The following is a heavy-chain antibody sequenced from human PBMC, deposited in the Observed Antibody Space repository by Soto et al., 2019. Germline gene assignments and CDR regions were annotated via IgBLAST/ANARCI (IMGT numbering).Heavy chain of an antibody. V-gene: IGHV3-33*01. Sequence: GGSLRLSCTASGFTFSSYGMHWVRQAPGKGLEWVAVIWYDGSYKYYGDSVKGRFTISRDNSKNTLYLQMDSLRAEDTAVYYCARGIHLGYCISITCPPGDDYWGQGTLVTVSS. CDR2: IWYDGSYK. CDR3: ARGIHLGYCISITCPPGDDY. D-gene: IGHD2-2*01. J-gene: IGHJ4*02. CDR1: GFTFSSYG.